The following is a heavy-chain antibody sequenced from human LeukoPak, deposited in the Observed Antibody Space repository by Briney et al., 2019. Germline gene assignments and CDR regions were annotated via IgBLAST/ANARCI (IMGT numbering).Heavy chain of an antibody. CDR2: ISYDGSNK. J-gene: IGHJ4*02. D-gene: IGHD2-2*01. CDR1: GFTFSSYG. Sequence: PGGSLRLSCAASGFTFSSYGMHWVRQAPGKGLEWVAVISYDGSNKYYADSVKGRFTISRDNSKNTLYLQMNSLRAEDTAVYYCAKGVPADHWGQGTPVTVSS. CDR3: AKGVPADH. V-gene: IGHV3-30*18.